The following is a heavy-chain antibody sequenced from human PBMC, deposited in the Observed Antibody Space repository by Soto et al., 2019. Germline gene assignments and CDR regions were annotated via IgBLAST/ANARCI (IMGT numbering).Heavy chain of an antibody. CDR2: IYYSGST. CDR1: GGSISSYY. V-gene: IGHV4-59*01. J-gene: IGHJ4*02. Sequence: QVQLQESGPGLVKPSETLSLTCTVSGGSISSYYWSWIRQPPGKGLEWVGYIYYSGSTNYNPSLKSRVTVSVDTSKNPFSLKLSSVTAADTAVYYCARRKDFDYWGQGTLGTVSS. CDR3: ARRKDFDY.